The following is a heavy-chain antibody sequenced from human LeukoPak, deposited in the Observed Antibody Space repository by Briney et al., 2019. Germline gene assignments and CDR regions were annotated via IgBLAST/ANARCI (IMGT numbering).Heavy chain of an antibody. CDR2: IYWNDDK. CDR1: GFSLSTSGVG. V-gene: IGHV2-5*01. Sequence: SGPTLVKPTQTLTLTCTFSGFSLSTSGVGVGWIRQPPGKALEWLVLIYWNDDKRYSPSLESRLTITKDTSKNQVVLTMTNMDPVDTATYYCAHSTTDSSDYYSDYFDYWGQGTLVTVSS. CDR3: AHSTTDSSDYYSDYFDY. J-gene: IGHJ4*02. D-gene: IGHD3-22*01.